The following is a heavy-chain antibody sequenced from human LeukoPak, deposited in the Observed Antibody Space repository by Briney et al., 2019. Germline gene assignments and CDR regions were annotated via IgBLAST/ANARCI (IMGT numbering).Heavy chain of an antibody. V-gene: IGHV1-2*02. Sequence: GASVKVSCKASGYTFTGYYMHWVRQAPGQGLEWMGWINPNSGGTNYAQKFQGRVTMTRDTSISTAYMELSRLRSDDTAVYYCARDRYCSSTSCEPFDYWGQGTLVTVSS. CDR2: INPNSGGT. CDR1: GYTFTGYY. D-gene: IGHD2-2*01. CDR3: ARDRYCSSTSCEPFDY. J-gene: IGHJ4*02.